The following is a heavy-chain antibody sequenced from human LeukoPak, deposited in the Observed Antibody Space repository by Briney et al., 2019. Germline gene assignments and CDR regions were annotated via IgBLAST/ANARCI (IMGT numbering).Heavy chain of an antibody. CDR2: IYTSGST. V-gene: IGHV4-61*02. Sequence: SETLSLSCTVSGGSISSSSYYWSWIRQPAGKGLEWIGRIYTSGSTNYNPSLKSRVTISVDTSKNQFSLKLSSVTAADTAVYYCARMTYGSGSPFDYWGQGTLVTVSS. D-gene: IGHD3-10*01. CDR3: ARMTYGSGSPFDY. J-gene: IGHJ4*02. CDR1: GGSISSSSYY.